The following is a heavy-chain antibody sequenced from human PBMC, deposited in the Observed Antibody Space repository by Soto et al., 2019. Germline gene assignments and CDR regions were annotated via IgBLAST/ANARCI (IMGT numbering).Heavy chain of an antibody. Sequence: QVQLVQSGAEVKKPGASVKVSCKASGYTFTSYGISWVRQAPGQGLEWMGWISAYNGNTNYAQKLQGRVTITTDTSTSTGYMELRSLRSDDTAVYYCARRVARRAGYSGYDLIDYWGQGTLVTVSS. J-gene: IGHJ4*02. D-gene: IGHD5-12*01. CDR3: ARRVARRAGYSGYDLIDY. CDR1: GYTFTSYG. V-gene: IGHV1-18*04. CDR2: ISAYNGNT.